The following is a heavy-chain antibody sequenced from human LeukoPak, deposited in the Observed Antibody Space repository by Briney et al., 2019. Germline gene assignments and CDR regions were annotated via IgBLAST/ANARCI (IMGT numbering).Heavy chain of an antibody. CDR3: AKGGPDVDTAMDR. Sequence: GGSLRHSWAASGFTFSSYEMKWVRQAPGKGPGWVSYISSSGDTIYYADSVKGRFTISRDNAKNSLYLQMNSLRAEDMALYYCAKGGPDVDTAMDRWGQGTLVTVSS. CDR2: ISSSGDTI. J-gene: IGHJ5*02. CDR1: GFTFSSYE. D-gene: IGHD5-18*01. V-gene: IGHV3-48*03.